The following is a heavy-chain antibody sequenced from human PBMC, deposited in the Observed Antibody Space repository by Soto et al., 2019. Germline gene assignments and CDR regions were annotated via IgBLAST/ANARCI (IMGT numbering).Heavy chain of an antibody. D-gene: IGHD3-3*01. CDR1: GFTFSYYN. CDR3: ARDVRFLEWFPDY. Sequence: EVLLVESGGGLVQPGGSLRLSCTTSGFTFSYYNMNWVRQAPGTGLQWISFINTGSTTKYYADSVKGRFTISRDNAKNSLYLQMNILRDEYTTVYYCARDVRFLEWFPDYWGQGTLVTVSS. J-gene: IGHJ4*02. CDR2: INTGSTTK. V-gene: IGHV3-48*02.